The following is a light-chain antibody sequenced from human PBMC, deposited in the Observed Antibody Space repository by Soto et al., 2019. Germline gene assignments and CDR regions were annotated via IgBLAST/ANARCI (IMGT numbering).Light chain of an antibody. V-gene: IGLV2-8*01. CDR1: SSDVGGFNY. J-gene: IGLJ2*01. Sequence: QSALTQPPSASGSPGQSVTISCTGTSSDVGGFNYVSWYQQHSGKAPKLIIYGVTKRPSGVPDRFSGSKSDNTASLTVSGLQAEDEADYFCSSYTGSDSVVFGGGTKLTVL. CDR3: SSYTGSDSVV. CDR2: GVT.